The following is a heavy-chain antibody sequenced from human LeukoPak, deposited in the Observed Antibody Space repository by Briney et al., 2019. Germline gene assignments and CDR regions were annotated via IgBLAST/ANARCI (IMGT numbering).Heavy chain of an antibody. D-gene: IGHD6-19*01. Sequence: ASVKVSCKVSGCTLTELSMHWVRQAPGKGLEWMGGFDPEDGETIYAQKFQGRVTMTEDTSTDTAYMELSSLRSEDTAVYYCATAVISSGWHPWDWGQGTLVTVSS. CDR1: GCTLTELS. V-gene: IGHV1-24*01. CDR2: FDPEDGET. J-gene: IGHJ4*02. CDR3: ATAVISSGWHPWD.